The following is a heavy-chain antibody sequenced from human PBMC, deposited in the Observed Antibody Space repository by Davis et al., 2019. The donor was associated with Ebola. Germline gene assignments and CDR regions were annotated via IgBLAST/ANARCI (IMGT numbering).Heavy chain of an antibody. CDR3: ARAVYYGMDV. Sequence: GESLKISCAASGFTFSGYAMHWVRQASGKGLEWVGRIRSKANSYATAYAASVKGRFTISRDNAKNTLYLQMNSLRAEDTAVYYCARAVYYGMDVWGQGTTVTVSS. V-gene: IGHV3-73*01. CDR1: GFTFSGYA. J-gene: IGHJ6*02. CDR2: IRSKANSYAT.